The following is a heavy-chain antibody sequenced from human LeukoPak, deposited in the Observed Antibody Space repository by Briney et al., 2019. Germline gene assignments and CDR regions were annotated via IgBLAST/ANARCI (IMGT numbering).Heavy chain of an antibody. CDR2: ISAYNGNT. J-gene: IGHJ4*02. Sequence: ASVKASCKSPGYTFTSYGIIWVRQAPGQGLEWMGWISAYNGNTNYAQKLQGRVTMTTDTSTSTAYMELRSLRSDDTAVYYCARDPGYGVLYFDYWGQGTLVTVSS. CDR3: ARDPGYGVLYFDY. V-gene: IGHV1-18*01. D-gene: IGHD4/OR15-4a*01. CDR1: GYTFTSYG.